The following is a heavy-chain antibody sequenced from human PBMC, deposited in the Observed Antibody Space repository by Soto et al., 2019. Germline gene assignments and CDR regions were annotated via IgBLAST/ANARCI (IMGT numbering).Heavy chain of an antibody. V-gene: IGHV4-59*01. CDR1: SGSIRTSY. CDR2: IHNSGNT. CDR3: TRLQYTVVTPIDM. Sequence: QVQLQESGPGLVKPSETLSLTCTVPSGSIRTSYWTWIRQFPGKRLEWIAHIHNSGNTNSNTSLKRRVTISMDTSKNRISLRVTSVTAADTAIYYCTRLQYTVVTPIDMWGQGTMVTVSS. D-gene: IGHD2-21*02. J-gene: IGHJ3*02.